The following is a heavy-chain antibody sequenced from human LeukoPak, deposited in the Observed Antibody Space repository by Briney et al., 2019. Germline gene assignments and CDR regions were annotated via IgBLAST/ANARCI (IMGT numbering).Heavy chain of an antibody. CDR2: INAGNGNT. V-gene: IGHV1-3*01. CDR1: GYTFTSYA. D-gene: IGHD3-9*01. Sequence: GASVKVSCKASGYTFTSYAMHWVRQAPGQRLEWMGWINAGNGNTKYSQKFQGRVTITRDTSASTAYMELSSLRSEDTAVFYSSRSRHTIFPDYWGQGTLVTVSS. CDR3: SRSRHTIFPDY. J-gene: IGHJ4*02.